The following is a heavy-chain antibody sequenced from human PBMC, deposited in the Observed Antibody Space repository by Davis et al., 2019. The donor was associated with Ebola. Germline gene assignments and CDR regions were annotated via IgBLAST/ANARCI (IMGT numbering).Heavy chain of an antibody. CDR3: ARAQFPTTSDH. D-gene: IGHD1-1*01. Sequence: ASVTVSCKASGGTFSRYGINWVRQATGQGLAWMGWMNPNSGNTGYAQKFQGRVTMTRENSMSTAYMEVGILRSDDTAVYYCARAQFPTTSDHWGQGTLVTVSS. CDR1: GGTFSRYG. V-gene: IGHV1-8*01. J-gene: IGHJ4*02. CDR2: MNPNSGNT.